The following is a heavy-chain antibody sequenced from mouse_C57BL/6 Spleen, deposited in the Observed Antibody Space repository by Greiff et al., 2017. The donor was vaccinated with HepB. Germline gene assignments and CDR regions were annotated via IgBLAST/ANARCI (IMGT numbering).Heavy chain of an antibody. V-gene: IGHV1-15*01. Sequence: LQESGAELVRPGASVTLSCKASGYTFTDYEMHWVKQTPVHGLEWIGAIDPETGGTAYNQKFKGKAILTADKSSSTAYMELRSLTSEDSAVYYCTIYSNYNWYFDVWGTGTTVTVSS. D-gene: IGHD2-5*01. J-gene: IGHJ1*03. CDR3: TIYSNYNWYFDV. CDR2: IDPETGGT. CDR1: GYTFTDYE.